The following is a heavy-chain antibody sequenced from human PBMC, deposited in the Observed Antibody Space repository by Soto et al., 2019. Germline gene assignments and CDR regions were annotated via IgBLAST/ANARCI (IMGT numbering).Heavy chain of an antibody. CDR3: ARDFHYNWNPQAGYYFDY. CDR2: ISAYNGNT. J-gene: IGHJ4*02. Sequence: ASVKVSCKASGYTFTSYGISWVRQAPGQGLEWMGWISAYNGNTNYAQKLQGRVTMTTDTSTSTAYMELRSLRSDDTAVYYCARDFHYNWNPQAGYYFDYWGQGTLVTVSS. D-gene: IGHD1-20*01. CDR1: GYTFTSYG. V-gene: IGHV1-18*01.